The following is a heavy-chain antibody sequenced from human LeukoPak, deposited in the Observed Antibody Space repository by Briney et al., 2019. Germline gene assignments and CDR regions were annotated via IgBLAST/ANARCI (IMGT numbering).Heavy chain of an antibody. CDR1: GGSISSYY. D-gene: IGHD6-13*01. CDR3: ARPIAAAGTGWFDP. V-gene: IGHV4-4*09. CDR2: IYTSGST. J-gene: IGHJ5*02. Sequence: SETLSLTCTVSGGSISSYYWSWIRQPPGKGLEWIGYIYTSGSTNYNPSLKSRVTISVDTSKNQFSLKLCSVTAADTAVYYCARPIAAAGTGWFDPWGQGTLVTVSS.